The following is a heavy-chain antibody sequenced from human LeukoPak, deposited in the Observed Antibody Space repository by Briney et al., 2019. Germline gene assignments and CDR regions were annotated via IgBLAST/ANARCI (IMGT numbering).Heavy chain of an antibody. CDR1: GFTFDDYA. D-gene: IGHD5-12*01. Sequence: PGRSPRLSCAASGFTFDDYAMHWVRQAPGKGLEWVSGISWNSGSIAYADSVKGRFTISRDNAKNSLYLQMNSLRAEDTALYYCAKDFGRSAYDRPFDYWGQGTLVTVSS. V-gene: IGHV3-9*01. J-gene: IGHJ4*02. CDR3: AKDFGRSAYDRPFDY. CDR2: ISWNSGSI.